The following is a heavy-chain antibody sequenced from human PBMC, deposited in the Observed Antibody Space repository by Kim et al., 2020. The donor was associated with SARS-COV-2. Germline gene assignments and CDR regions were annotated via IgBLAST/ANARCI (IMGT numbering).Heavy chain of an antibody. CDR1: GFTFSSYA. CDR2: ISGSGGST. J-gene: IGHJ4*02. V-gene: IGHV3-23*01. Sequence: GGSLRLSCAASGFTFSSYAMSWVRQAPGKGLEWVSAISGSGGSTYYADSVKGRFTISRDNSKNTLYLQMNSLRAEDTAVYYCAKDEGTYYYDSSGHSHLFDYWGQGTLVTVSS. D-gene: IGHD3-22*01. CDR3: AKDEGTYYYDSSGHSHLFDY.